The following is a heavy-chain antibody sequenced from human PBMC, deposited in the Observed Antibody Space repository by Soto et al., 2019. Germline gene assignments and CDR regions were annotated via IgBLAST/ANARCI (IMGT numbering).Heavy chain of an antibody. J-gene: IGHJ3*01. D-gene: IGHD6-6*01. V-gene: IGHV3-23*01. CDR3: AKLSSSLAWDTFDV. CDR1: GFSFNSYA. Sequence: GGSLRLSCAASGFSFNSYAMSWVRQAPGKGLEWVSGFSGSGGSTYYSDSVKGRFTTSRDNSKNTLYLQMNSLRAEDTAVYFCAKLSSSLAWDTFDVWGQGTMVTVSS. CDR2: FSGSGGST.